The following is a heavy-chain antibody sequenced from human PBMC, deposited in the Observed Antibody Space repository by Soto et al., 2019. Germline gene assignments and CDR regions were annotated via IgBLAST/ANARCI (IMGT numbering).Heavy chain of an antibody. Sequence: QITLKESGPTLVKPTQTLTLTCTFSGFSLSTTAEGVGWIRQPPGKALEWLALIYWDGDERYSPSLKSRLTITKDTSKNQVVLTMTNVDPVDTATYYCAHGSCSSADCYPNPYLDYWGQGILVTVSS. D-gene: IGHD2-2*01. CDR2: IYWDGDE. V-gene: IGHV2-5*02. J-gene: IGHJ4*02. CDR1: GFSLSTTAEG. CDR3: AHGSCSSADCYPNPYLDY.